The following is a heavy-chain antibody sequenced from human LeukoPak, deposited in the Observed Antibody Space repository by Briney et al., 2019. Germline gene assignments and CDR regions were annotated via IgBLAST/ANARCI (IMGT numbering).Heavy chain of an antibody. CDR1: GFTFSSYW. CDR3: ARTRGPYYDFWSGYFDY. V-gene: IGHV3-7*01. J-gene: IGHJ4*02. D-gene: IGHD3-3*01. CDR2: IKQDGSEK. Sequence: GGSLRLSCAASGFTFSSYWMSWIRQAPGKGLEWVANIKQDGSEKYYVDSVKGRFTISRDNAKNSLYLQMNSLRAEDTAVYYCARTRGPYYDFWSGYFDYWGQGTLVTVSS.